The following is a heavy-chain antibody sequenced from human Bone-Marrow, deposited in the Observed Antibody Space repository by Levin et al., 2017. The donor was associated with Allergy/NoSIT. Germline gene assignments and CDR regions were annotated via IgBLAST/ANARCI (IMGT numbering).Heavy chain of an antibody. V-gene: IGHV3-48*03. J-gene: IGHJ4*02. CDR1: GFTFSSYE. CDR3: ARDPIESYCSSTSCYPY. CDR2: ISSSGSTI. D-gene: IGHD2-2*01. Sequence: GESLKISCAASGFTFSSYEMNWVRQAPGKGLEWVSYISSSGSTIYYADSVKGRFTISRDNAKNSLYLQMNSLRAEDTAVYYCARDPIESYCSSTSCYPYWGQGTLVTVSS.